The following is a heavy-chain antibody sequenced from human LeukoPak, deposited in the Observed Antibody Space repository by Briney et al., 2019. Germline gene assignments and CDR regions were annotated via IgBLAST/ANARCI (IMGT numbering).Heavy chain of an antibody. D-gene: IGHD2-21*02. CDR1: GGSISSFY. CDR2: IYSSGSA. Sequence: KPSETLSLTCTVSGGSISSFYWSWIRQPPGRGLEWIGYIYSSGSATYNPSLKSRVTISVDTSKNQFSLRLSSMTAADTAVYYCARWAYCGGGCWPNYFDYGGQGTLVTVSS. CDR3: ARWAYCGGGCWPNYFDY. J-gene: IGHJ4*02. V-gene: IGHV4-59*01.